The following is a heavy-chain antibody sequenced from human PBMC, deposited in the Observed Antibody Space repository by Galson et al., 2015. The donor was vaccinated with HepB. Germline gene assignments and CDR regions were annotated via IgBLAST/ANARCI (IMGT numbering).Heavy chain of an antibody. D-gene: IGHD3-10*01. Sequence: QSGAEVKKPGESLKISCKGSGYSFTKYWIGWVRQMPGKGLEWMGLIYPGDSDRRYSPSFQGQVIISADKSITTAYLQWSSLKASDTAMYYCAVLIKYYSDSGSYGLDYWGQGTLVTVSS. CDR2: IYPGDSDR. J-gene: IGHJ4*02. CDR3: AVLIKYYSDSGSYGLDY. V-gene: IGHV5-51*01. CDR1: GYSFTKYW.